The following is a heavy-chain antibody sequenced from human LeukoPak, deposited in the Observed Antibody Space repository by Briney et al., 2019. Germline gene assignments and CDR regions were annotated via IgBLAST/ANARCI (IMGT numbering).Heavy chain of an antibody. Sequence: PGGSLRLSCAASGFTFSSYSMNWVRQAPGKGLEWVSSISSSSSYIYYADSVKGRFTISRDNAKNSLYLQMNSLRAEDTAVYYCARGRPRYYYDSSGWVDYWGQGTLVTVSS. CDR1: GFTFSSYS. J-gene: IGHJ4*02. D-gene: IGHD3-22*01. CDR2: ISSSSSYI. V-gene: IGHV3-21*01. CDR3: ARGRPRYYYDSSGWVDY.